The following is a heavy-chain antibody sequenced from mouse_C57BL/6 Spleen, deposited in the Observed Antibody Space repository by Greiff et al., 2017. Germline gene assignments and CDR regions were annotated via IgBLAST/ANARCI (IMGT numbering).Heavy chain of an antibody. Sequence: QVQLQQPGAELVKPGASVKVSCKASGYTFTSYWMHWVKQRPGQGLEWIGRIHPSDSDTNYNQKFKGKATLTVDKSSSTAYMQLSSLTSEASAVYYGAMSYYDGYPFSAMDYWGQGTSVTVSS. CDR1: GYTFTSYW. V-gene: IGHV1-74*01. CDR3: AMSYYDGYPFSAMDY. J-gene: IGHJ4*01. D-gene: IGHD2-3*01. CDR2: IHPSDSDT.